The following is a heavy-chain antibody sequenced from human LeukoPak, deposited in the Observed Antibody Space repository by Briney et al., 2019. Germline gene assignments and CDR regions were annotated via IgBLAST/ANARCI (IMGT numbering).Heavy chain of an antibody. D-gene: IGHD2-2*01. V-gene: IGHV1-46*01. CDR3: ARVGGYTSQIDY. CDR1: GYTFTGYY. CDR2: INPSGFST. J-gene: IGHJ4*02. Sequence: ASVKVSCKASGYTFTGYYMHWVRQAPGQGLEWMGIINPSGFSTTYAQKFQGRVTMTRDTSTSTVYMELSSLRSEDTAVYYCARVGGYTSQIDYWGQGTLVTVSS.